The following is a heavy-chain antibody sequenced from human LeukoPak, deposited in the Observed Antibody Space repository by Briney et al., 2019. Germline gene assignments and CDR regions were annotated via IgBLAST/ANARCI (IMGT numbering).Heavy chain of an antibody. CDR2: INPSGGTT. Sequence: GASVKVSCRASGYTFTSYFMRWVRQAPGQGLEWMGIINPSGGTTSYSQKFQGRVTMTRDTSTSTVYMELSSLRSEDTAVYYCARGVLTGYYTNWFDPWGQGTLVTVSS. V-gene: IGHV1-46*01. CDR3: ARGVLTGYYTNWFDP. J-gene: IGHJ5*02. CDR1: GYTFTSYF. D-gene: IGHD3-9*01.